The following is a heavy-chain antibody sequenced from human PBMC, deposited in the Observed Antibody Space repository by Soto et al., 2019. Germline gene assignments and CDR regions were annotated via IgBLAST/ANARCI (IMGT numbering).Heavy chain of an antibody. J-gene: IGHJ4*02. CDR2: IYSSGST. CDR3: ARHEWTAAPAIAARLLNYLDY. Sequence: ESLSVMCPVSGVSISSSSYYWGWIREPPGKGLEWIGSIYSSGSTYYNPSLKSRVTISVDTSKNQFSLKLSSVTAADTAVYYCARHEWTAAPAIAARLLNYLDYWGQ. V-gene: IGHV4-39*01. D-gene: IGHD6-6*01. CDR1: GVSISSSSYY.